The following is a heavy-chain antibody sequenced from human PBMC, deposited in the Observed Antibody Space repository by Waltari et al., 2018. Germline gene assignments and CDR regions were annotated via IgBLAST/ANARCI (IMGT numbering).Heavy chain of an antibody. CDR3: ARPFEGVFDP. CDR2: IYYSGST. Sequence: QLQLQESGPGLVKPSETLSLTCTVSGGSIRTSSYYWGWLRQPPGKGLEWIGSIYYSGSTYYNPSLKSRVTISVDTSKNQFSLKLSSVTAADTAVYYCARPFEGVFDPWGQGTLVTVSS. V-gene: IGHV4-39*01. CDR1: GGSIRTSSYY. J-gene: IGHJ5*02.